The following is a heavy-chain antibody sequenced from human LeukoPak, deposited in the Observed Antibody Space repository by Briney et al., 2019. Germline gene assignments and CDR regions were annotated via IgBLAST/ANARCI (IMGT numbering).Heavy chain of an antibody. CDR2: MNPNSGNT. CDR3: ARESSSWPKNWFDP. J-gene: IGHJ5*02. Sequence: ASVKVSCKASGYTFTSYDINWVRQATGQGLEWMGWMNPNSGNTGYAQKFQGWVTMTRDTSISTAYMELSRLRSDDTAVYYCARESSSWPKNWFDPWGQGTLVTVSS. V-gene: IGHV1-8*01. D-gene: IGHD6-13*01. CDR1: GYTFTSYD.